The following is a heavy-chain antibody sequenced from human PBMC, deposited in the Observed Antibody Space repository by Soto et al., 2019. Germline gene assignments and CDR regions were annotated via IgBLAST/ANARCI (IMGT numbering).Heavy chain of an antibody. Sequence: PGGSLRLSCAASGFTFSNAWMNWVRQAPGKGLEWVGRIKSQTDGGTTDYAAPVKGRFSISRDDSKNTLYLQMDSLKTEDTAVYYCATGQPDRSGWYDDAFHICGQGTMVT. V-gene: IGHV3-15*07. CDR2: IKSQTDGGTT. CDR3: ATGQPDRSGWYDDAFHI. J-gene: IGHJ3*02. D-gene: IGHD6-19*01. CDR1: GFTFSNAW.